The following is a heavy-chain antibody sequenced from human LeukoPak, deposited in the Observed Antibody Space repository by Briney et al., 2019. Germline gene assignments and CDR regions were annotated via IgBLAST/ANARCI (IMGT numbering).Heavy chain of an antibody. J-gene: IGHJ4*02. CDR1: GFTFSSYR. CDR3: ARVITVAGTYYFDY. Sequence: GGSLRLSCAASGFTFSSYRMSWVRQAPGKGLEWVANIKQDGSEKYYVDSVKGRFTISRDNAKNSLYLQMNSLRAEDTAVYYCARVITVAGTYYFDYWGQGTLVTVSS. V-gene: IGHV3-7*01. D-gene: IGHD6-19*01. CDR2: IKQDGSEK.